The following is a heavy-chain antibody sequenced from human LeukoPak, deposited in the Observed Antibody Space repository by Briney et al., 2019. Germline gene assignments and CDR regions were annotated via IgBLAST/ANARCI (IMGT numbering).Heavy chain of an antibody. V-gene: IGHV4-39*01. CDR2: IYYSGST. CDR1: GGSTSSRRYY. CDR3: ARHGRESGWYGY. J-gene: IGHJ4*02. D-gene: IGHD6-19*01. Sequence: RPSETLSLTRTLSGGSTSSRRYYWGWIRQPPGRGLEWIGSIYYSGSTYYNPSLKSRVTISVDTSKNQFSVKLSSVTAADTAVYYCARHGRESGWYGYWGQGTMVTVSS.